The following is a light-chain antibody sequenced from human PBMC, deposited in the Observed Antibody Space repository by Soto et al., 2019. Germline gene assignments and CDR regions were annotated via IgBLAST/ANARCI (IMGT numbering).Light chain of an antibody. J-gene: IGLJ3*02. CDR1: SSDVGSFNY. V-gene: IGLV2-14*01. Sequence: QSVLTQPASVSGPPGQSITISCTGTSSDVGSFNYVSWYQQHPGKVPKLMIYDVTNRPSGVSNRFSGSKSGNTASLIISGLQDEDEADYYCNSFTSSTTWVFGGGTKLTVL. CDR2: DVT. CDR3: NSFTSSTTWV.